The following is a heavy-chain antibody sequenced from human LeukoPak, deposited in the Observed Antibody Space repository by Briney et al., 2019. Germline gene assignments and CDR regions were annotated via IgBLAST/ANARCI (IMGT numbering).Heavy chain of an antibody. Sequence: SETLSLTCTVSGGSISSGDYHWSWIRQPPGKGLEWIGYIYYSGSTYYNPSLKSRVTISVDTSKNQFSLKLSSVTAADTAVYYCARDLNYDFWSGPPMVAFDIWGQGTMVTVSS. D-gene: IGHD3-3*01. CDR1: GGSISSGDYH. J-gene: IGHJ3*02. CDR3: ARDLNYDFWSGPPMVAFDI. CDR2: IYYSGST. V-gene: IGHV4-30-4*01.